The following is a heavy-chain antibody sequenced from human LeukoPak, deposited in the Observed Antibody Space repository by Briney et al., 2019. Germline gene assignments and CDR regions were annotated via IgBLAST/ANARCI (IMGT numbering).Heavy chain of an antibody. CDR2: IIPIVGTA. V-gene: IGHV1-69*13. J-gene: IGHJ5*02. D-gene: IGHD2-15*01. CDR3: ARAVGHCSGGSCSSFDP. CDR1: GGTFSSYA. Sequence: SVKVSCKASGGTFSSYAISWVRQAPGQGLEWMGGIIPIVGTANYAQKFKGRVTITADESTSTAYMELSSLRSEDTAVYYCARAVGHCSGGSCSSFDPWGQGTLVTVSS.